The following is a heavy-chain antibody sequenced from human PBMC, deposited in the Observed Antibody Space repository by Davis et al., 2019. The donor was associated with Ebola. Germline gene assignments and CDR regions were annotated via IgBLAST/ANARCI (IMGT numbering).Heavy chain of an antibody. CDR3: ARVGALQGVY. V-gene: IGHV4-61*03. J-gene: IGHJ4*02. Sequence: PSETLSLTCAVSGGAVTSGGYFWAWIRQPPGKGLEWIGYIYSSGAIHLSPSLRSRAGILRDTFKNRFSVALTSVTAADSAVYYCARVGALQGVYWGQGILVSVSS. D-gene: IGHD2-15*01. CDR2: IYSSGAI. CDR1: GGAVTSGGYF.